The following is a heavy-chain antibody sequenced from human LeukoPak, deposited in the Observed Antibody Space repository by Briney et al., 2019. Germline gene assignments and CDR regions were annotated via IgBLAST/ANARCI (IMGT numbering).Heavy chain of an antibody. CDR2: IYASGST. J-gene: IGHJ4*02. V-gene: IGHV4-4*09. D-gene: IGHD3-10*01. CDR3: ARRTWGVYYFDY. Sequence: PSETLSLTCSVSGGSISSYYWSWIRQPPGKGLEWIGYIYASGSTNYNPSLKSRVTISVDTSKNQFSLKLSSVTAADTAVYYCARRTWGVYYFDYWGQGTLVTVSS. CDR1: GGSISSYY.